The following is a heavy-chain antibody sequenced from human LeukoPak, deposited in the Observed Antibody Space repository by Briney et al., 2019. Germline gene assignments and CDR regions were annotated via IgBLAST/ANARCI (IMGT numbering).Heavy chain of an antibody. Sequence: GGSLRLSCAASGFTFSSYEMNWVRQAPGKGLEWVSDISSSGSTIYYADSVKGRFTISRDNAKNSLYLQMNSLRAEDTAVYSCAELGITMIGGFWGKGTTVTVSS. CDR3: AELGITMIGGF. J-gene: IGHJ6*04. CDR1: GFTFSSYE. V-gene: IGHV3-48*03. CDR2: ISSSGSTI. D-gene: IGHD3-10*02.